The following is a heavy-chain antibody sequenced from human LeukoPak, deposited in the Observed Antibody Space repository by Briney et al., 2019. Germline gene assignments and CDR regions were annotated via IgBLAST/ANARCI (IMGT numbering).Heavy chain of an antibody. CDR3: ARAHDSSGTAGY. D-gene: IGHD3-22*01. CDR1: GFTFTGYY. CDR2: INPNSGGT. Sequence: ASVKVSCKASGFTFTGYYMHWVRQAPGQGLEWMGWINPNSGGTNYAQKFQGRVTMTRDTSISTAYMELSRLRSDDTAVYYSARAHDSSGTAGYWGQGTLVTVSS. J-gene: IGHJ4*02. V-gene: IGHV1-2*02.